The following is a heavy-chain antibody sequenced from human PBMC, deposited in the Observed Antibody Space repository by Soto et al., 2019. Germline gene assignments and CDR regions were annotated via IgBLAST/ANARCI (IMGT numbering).Heavy chain of an antibody. D-gene: IGHD2-2*01. Sequence: PGGSLRLSCAASGFTVSTYAMSWVRQAPGKGLEWVSGISGGGGSTFYAESVKGRFTISRDSSKNTLHLQMNSLRAEDTAVYYCAKTWSVAAATYNFDYWGQGALVTVSS. CDR2: ISGGGGST. CDR3: AKTWSVAAATYNFDY. J-gene: IGHJ4*02. CDR1: GFTVSTYA. V-gene: IGHV3-23*01.